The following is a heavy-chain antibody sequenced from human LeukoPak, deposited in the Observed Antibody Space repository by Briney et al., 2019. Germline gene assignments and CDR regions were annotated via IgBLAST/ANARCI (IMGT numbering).Heavy chain of an antibody. CDR3: ARARRYFDWLLPGGAFDI. J-gene: IGHJ3*02. D-gene: IGHD3-9*01. Sequence: SETLSLTCTVSGGSISSYYWSWIRQPAGKGLEWIGRIYTSGSTNYNPSLKSRVTISVDTSKNQFSLKLRSVTAADTAVYYCARARRYFDWLLPGGAFDIWGQGTMVTVSS. CDR1: GGSISSYY. CDR2: IYTSGST. V-gene: IGHV4-4*07.